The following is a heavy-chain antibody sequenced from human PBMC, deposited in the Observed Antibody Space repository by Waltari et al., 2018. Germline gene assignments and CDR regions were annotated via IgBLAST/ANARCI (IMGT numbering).Heavy chain of an antibody. CDR1: GFTFSSYW. CDR2: IKQDGSEK. J-gene: IGHJ4*02. V-gene: IGHV3-7*01. Sequence: EVQLVESGGGLVQPGGSLRLSCAASGFTFSSYWMSWVRQAPGKGLEWVANIKQDGSEKYYVESVKGRFTIARENAKNSLYLQRNSLRAEDTAVYYWARDSIQGLDYWGQGTLVTVSS. D-gene: IGHD5-18*01. CDR3: ARDSIQGLDY.